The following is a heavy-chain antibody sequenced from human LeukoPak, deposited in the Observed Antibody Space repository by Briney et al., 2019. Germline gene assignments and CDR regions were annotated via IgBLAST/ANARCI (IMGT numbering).Heavy chain of an antibody. J-gene: IGHJ5*02. CDR3: ARVPNEYCSNTSYYAWGFDP. V-gene: IGHV1-2*02. CDR1: GYTFTGYY. CDR2: INPNSGGT. D-gene: IGHD2-2*01. Sequence: GASVKVSCKASGYTFTGYYMHWVRQAPGQGLEWMGWINPNSGGTNYAQKFQGRVTMTRDTSISTAYMEMSRLRSDDTAVYYCARVPNEYCSNTSYYAWGFDPWGQGTLVTVSS.